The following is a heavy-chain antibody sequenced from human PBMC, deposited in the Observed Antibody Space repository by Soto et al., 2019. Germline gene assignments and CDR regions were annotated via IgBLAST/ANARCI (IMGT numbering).Heavy chain of an antibody. CDR2: IHHSGST. CDR1: GGSSSGYY. CDR3: ARGQLRRVDY. V-gene: IGHV4-34*01. Sequence: PSETLSLTCAVYGGSSSGYYWTWIRQPPGKGLEWIGEIHHSGSTNYNPSLKSRVTISVDTSKNQFSLNLNSVTAADTAVYYCARGQLRRVDYWGQGSLVTVSS. J-gene: IGHJ4*02.